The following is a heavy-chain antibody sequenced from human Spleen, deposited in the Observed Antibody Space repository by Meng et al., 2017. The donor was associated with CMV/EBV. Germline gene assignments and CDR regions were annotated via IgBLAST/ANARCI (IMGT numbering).Heavy chain of an antibody. Sequence: YWMHWVRQAPGKGLVWVSRINSDGSSTSYADSVKGRFTISRDNAKNTLYLQMNSLRAEDTAVYYCARVPIYCSSTSCYPYYYGMDVWGQGTTVTVSS. CDR2: INSDGSST. CDR3: ARVPIYCSSTSCYPYYYGMDV. CDR1: YW. D-gene: IGHD2-2*01. V-gene: IGHV3-74*01. J-gene: IGHJ6*02.